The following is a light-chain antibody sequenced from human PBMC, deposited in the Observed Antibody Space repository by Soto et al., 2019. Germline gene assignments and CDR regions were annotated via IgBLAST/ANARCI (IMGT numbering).Light chain of an antibody. CDR2: RAS. V-gene: IGKV1-5*03. J-gene: IGKJ1*01. CDR1: QSISNW. Sequence: DIQMTQSPSTLSASVGDRVTITCRASQSISNWLAWYQQIPGKAPKLLIYRASSLESGVPSRFIGSGSGTEFTLTISSLQPDDFATFYCQQYDSYPRTFGQGTKVEI. CDR3: QQYDSYPRT.